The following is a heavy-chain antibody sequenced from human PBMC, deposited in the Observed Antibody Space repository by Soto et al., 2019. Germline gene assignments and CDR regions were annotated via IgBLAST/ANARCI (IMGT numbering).Heavy chain of an antibody. CDR2: IYHSGST. D-gene: IGHD6-19*01. CDR3: ASQYSSGWYAYFQH. CDR1: SGSISSSNW. Sequence: SETLSLTCAVSSGSISSSNWWSWVRQPPGKGLEWIGEIYHSGSTNYNPSLKSRVTISVDKSKNQFSLKLSSVTAADTAVYYCASQYSSGWYAYFQHWGQGTLVTVSS. V-gene: IGHV4-4*02. J-gene: IGHJ1*01.